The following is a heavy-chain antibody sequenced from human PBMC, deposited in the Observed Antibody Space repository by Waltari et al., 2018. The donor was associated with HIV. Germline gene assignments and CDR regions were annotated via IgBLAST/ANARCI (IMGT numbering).Heavy chain of an antibody. CDR2: INPSGNST. D-gene: IGHD2-15*01. V-gene: IGHV1-46*01. J-gene: IGHJ4*02. CDR3: ARAPCSGGSCRLFDY. CDR1: GYTFISYY. Sequence: QVQLVQSGAEVKKPGASVKVSCKASGYTFISYYMHWVRQPPGQGLELMGIINPSGNSTSYIQKFQGRLTMTRDTSTSTVYMELSSLSSEDTAVYYCARAPCSGGSCRLFDYWGQGTLVTVSS.